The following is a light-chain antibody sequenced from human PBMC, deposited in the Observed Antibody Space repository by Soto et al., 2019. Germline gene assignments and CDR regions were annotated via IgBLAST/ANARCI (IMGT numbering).Light chain of an antibody. CDR1: SSDVSGYIS. Sequence: QSVLTQPASVSGSPGQSITISCTGTSSDVSGYISVSWYQQHPGKAPKLMIYDVTDRPSGVPYRFSGSRSGHTASLTISGLQAEDEADYYCLSYRRSSTPTWVFGGGTKLTVL. J-gene: IGLJ3*02. CDR2: DVT. V-gene: IGLV2-14*03. CDR3: LSYRRSSTPTWV.